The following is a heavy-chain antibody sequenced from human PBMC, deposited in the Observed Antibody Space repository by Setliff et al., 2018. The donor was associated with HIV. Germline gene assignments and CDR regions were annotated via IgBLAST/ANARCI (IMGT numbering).Heavy chain of an antibody. Sequence: PSETLSLTCIVSGGSISSSSSYWGWTRQPPGKGLEWIGNIYYSGSTYYNPSLKSRVTISVNTSKNQFSLKLNSVTAADTAVYYCARTRGYTYGYIDSWAQGTLVTVSS. CDR1: GGSISSSSSY. J-gene: IGHJ4*02. CDR3: ARTRGYTYGYIDS. CDR2: IYYSGST. V-gene: IGHV4-39*01. D-gene: IGHD5-18*01.